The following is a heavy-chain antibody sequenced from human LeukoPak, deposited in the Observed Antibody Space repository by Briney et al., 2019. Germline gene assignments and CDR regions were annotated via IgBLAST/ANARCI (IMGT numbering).Heavy chain of an antibody. CDR2: IYYSGST. Sequence: PSETLSLTCTVSGGSISSYYWSWIRQPPGKGLEWIGYIYYSGSTNYKPSLKSRVTISVDTSKNQFSLKLSSVTAADTAVYYCARHERKGYDFWSGYYMGGWFDPWGQGTLVTVSS. J-gene: IGHJ5*02. CDR3: ARHERKGYDFWSGYYMGGWFDP. CDR1: GGSISSYY. V-gene: IGHV4-59*08. D-gene: IGHD3-3*01.